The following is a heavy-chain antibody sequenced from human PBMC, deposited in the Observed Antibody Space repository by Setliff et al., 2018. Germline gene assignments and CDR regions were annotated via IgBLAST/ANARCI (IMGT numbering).Heavy chain of an antibody. J-gene: IGHJ5*02. CDR1: GGSFSGYY. CDR3: ARAGYELGQYNWFDP. V-gene: IGHV4-34*01. CDR2: INHSGST. D-gene: IGHD2-2*01. Sequence: SETLSLTCAVYGGSFSGYYWSWLRQPPGKGLEWIGEINHSGSTYYNPSLKSRVTISLDTSRNQVSLKLSSVTAADTAVYYCARAGYELGQYNWFDPWGQGTLVTVSS.